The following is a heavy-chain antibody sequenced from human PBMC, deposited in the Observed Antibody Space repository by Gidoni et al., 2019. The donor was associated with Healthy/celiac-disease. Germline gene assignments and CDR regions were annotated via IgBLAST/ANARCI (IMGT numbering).Heavy chain of an antibody. CDR3: TTQWLVTRATDY. V-gene: IGHV3-15*01. Sequence: EVQLVESGGGLVKPGGSLRLSCAASGFTFSNAWMSWVRQAPGKGLEWVGRIKSKTDGGTTDYAAPVKGRFTISRDDSKNTLYLQMNSLKTEDTAVYYCTTQWLVTRATDYWGQGTLVTVSS. CDR1: GFTFSNAW. D-gene: IGHD6-19*01. J-gene: IGHJ4*02. CDR2: IKSKTDGGTT.